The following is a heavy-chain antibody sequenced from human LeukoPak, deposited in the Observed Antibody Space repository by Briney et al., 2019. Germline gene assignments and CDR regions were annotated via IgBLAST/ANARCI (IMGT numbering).Heavy chain of an antibody. CDR1: GYSFTSYW. V-gene: IGHV5-51*01. CDR2: IYPGDSDT. D-gene: IGHD6-13*01. CDR3: ARHPSIAAAATEGWFDP. Sequence: GESLKISCKGSGYSFTSYWIGWVRQMPGKGLEWMGIIYPGDSDTRYSPSFQGQVTISADKSISTAYLQWSSLKALDTAMYYCARHPSIAAAATEGWFDPWGQGTLVTVSS. J-gene: IGHJ5*02.